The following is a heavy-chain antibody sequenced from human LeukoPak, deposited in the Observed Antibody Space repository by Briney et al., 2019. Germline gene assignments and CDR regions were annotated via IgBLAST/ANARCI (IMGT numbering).Heavy chain of an antibody. D-gene: IGHD5-12*01. CDR3: AKGGDIVATAAIDY. J-gene: IGHJ4*02. V-gene: IGHV3-30*02. CDR1: GFTFSSYG. Sequence: GGSLRLSCAASGFTFSSYGIHWVRQAPGKGLEWVAFIRYDGSNKYYADSVKGRFTISRDNSKNTLYLQMNSLRAEDTAVYYCAKGGDIVATAAIDYWGQRTLVTVSS. CDR2: IRYDGSNK.